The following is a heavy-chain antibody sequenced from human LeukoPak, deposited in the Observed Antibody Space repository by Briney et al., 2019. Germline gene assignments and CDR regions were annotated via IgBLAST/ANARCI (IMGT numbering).Heavy chain of an antibody. CDR3: AKDGGPAHLDAFDI. D-gene: IGHD4-23*01. J-gene: IGHJ3*02. V-gene: IGHV3-33*06. CDR2: IWYDGSNK. Sequence: GGSLRLSCAASGFTFSSYGMQWVRQAPGKGLGWVAVIWYDGSNKYYADSVKGRFTISRDNSKNTLYLQMNSLRAEDTAVYYCAKDGGPAHLDAFDIWGQGTMVTVSS. CDR1: GFTFSSYG.